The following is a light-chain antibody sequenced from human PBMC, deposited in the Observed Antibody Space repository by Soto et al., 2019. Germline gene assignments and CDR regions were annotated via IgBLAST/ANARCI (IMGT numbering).Light chain of an antibody. V-gene: IGLV2-14*01. CDR1: SSDVGGYNY. Sequence: HCVLTQPASVSASPVHPITISCTGTSSDVGGYNYVSWYQQHPGRAPKLMIYEVSNRPSGVSNRFSGSKSGNTASLSISGLQAEDEADYYCNSFRSTTTTHSYVFGTGTKVTVL. CDR2: EVS. J-gene: IGLJ1*01. CDR3: NSFRSTTTTHSYV.